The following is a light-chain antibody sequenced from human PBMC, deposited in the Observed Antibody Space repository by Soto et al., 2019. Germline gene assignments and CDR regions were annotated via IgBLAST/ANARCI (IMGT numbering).Light chain of an antibody. CDR2: EDT. J-gene: IGLJ2*01. V-gene: IGLV2-23*01. CDR1: SSDVGSYNL. Sequence: QSALTQPAYVSGSPGQSITISCTGTSSDVGSYNLVSWYQQHPGKAPKLMIYEDTERPSGVSNRFSGSKSGNTASLTISGLQAEDEADYYCSSYAGSTTYVVFGGGTKLTVL. CDR3: SSYAGSTTYVV.